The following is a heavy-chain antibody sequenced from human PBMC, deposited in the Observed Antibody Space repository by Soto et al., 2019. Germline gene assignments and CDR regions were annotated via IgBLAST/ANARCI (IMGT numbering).Heavy chain of an antibody. D-gene: IGHD6-13*01. Sequence: SETLSLTCTVSGGSISSGGYYWSWIRQHPGKGLEWIGYIYYSGSTYYNPSLKSRVTISVDTSKNQFSLKLSSVTAADTAVYYCAIRIAAAGHFDYWGQGTLVTVSS. CDR1: GGSISSGGYY. CDR2: IYYSGST. V-gene: IGHV4-31*03. J-gene: IGHJ4*02. CDR3: AIRIAAAGHFDY.